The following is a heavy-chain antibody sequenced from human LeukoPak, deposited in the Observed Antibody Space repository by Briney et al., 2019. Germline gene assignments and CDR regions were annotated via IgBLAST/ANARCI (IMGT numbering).Heavy chain of an antibody. V-gene: IGHV4-34*01. D-gene: IGHD3-9*01. CDR1: GGSFSGYY. Sequence: SETLSLTCAVYGGSFSGYYWSWIRQPPGKGLEWIGEINHSGSTNYNPSLKSRVTISVDTSKNQFSLKLSSVTAADTAVYYCARKLRYFGWFGYYYYMDVWGKGTTVTISS. CDR3: ARKLRYFGWFGYYYYMDV. J-gene: IGHJ6*03. CDR2: INHSGST.